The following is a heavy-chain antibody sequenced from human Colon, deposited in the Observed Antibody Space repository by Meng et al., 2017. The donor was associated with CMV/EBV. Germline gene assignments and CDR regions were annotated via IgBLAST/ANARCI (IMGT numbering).Heavy chain of an antibody. CDR1: GDSISSPNW. CDR2: ISHRGGT. V-gene: IGHV4-4*02. D-gene: IGHD6-19*01. Sequence: GSLRLSCAVSGDSISSPNWWSWVRQPPGKGLEWMGEISHRGGTNHNPSLKSRVTISVDKSKNQFSLNLSSVTAADTAVYYCARDRSLAVAGYYFDHWGQGTLVTVSS. J-gene: IGHJ4*02. CDR3: ARDRSLAVAGYYFDH.